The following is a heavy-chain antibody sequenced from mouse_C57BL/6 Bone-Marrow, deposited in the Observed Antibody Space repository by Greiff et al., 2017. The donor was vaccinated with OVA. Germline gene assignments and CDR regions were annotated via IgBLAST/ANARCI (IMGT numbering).Heavy chain of an antibody. CDR3: ARDGYYLYYFDY. D-gene: IGHD2-3*01. J-gene: IGHJ2*01. Sequence: VNLVESGAELVRPGASVKLSCKASGYTFTDYYINWVKQRPGQGLEWIARIYPGSGNTYYNEKFKGKATLTAEKSSSTAYMQLSSLTSEDSAVYFCARDGYYLYYFDYWGQGTTLTVSS. V-gene: IGHV1-76*01. CDR2: IYPGSGNT. CDR1: GYTFTDYY.